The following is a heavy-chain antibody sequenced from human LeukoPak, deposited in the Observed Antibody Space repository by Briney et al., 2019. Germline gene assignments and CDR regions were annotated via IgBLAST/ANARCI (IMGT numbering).Heavy chain of an antibody. V-gene: IGHV3-33*01. CDR2: IWYDGSNE. CDR1: GFTFSRYV. CDR3: ARADYYDSSGYYYGDY. J-gene: IGHJ4*02. D-gene: IGHD3-22*01. Sequence: PGRSLRLSCAASGFTFSRYVMHWVRQAPGKGLQWVALIWYDGSNEYYTDSVKGRFNISRDNSKNTLYLQMNSLRAEDTAVYYCARADYYDSSGYYYGDYWGQGTLVTVSS.